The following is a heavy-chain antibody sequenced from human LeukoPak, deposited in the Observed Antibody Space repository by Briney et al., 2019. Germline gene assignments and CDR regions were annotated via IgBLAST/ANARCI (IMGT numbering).Heavy chain of an antibody. Sequence: PGGTLRLSCAASGFTFSSYAMSWVRQAPGKGLEWVSAISGSGGSTYYADSVKGRFTISRDNSKNTLYLQMNSLRAEDTAVYYCAKAGGSSYYYYYYMDVWGKGTTVTVSS. CDR2: ISGSGGST. D-gene: IGHD1-26*01. J-gene: IGHJ6*03. CDR1: GFTFSSYA. CDR3: AKAGGSSYYYYYYMDV. V-gene: IGHV3-23*01.